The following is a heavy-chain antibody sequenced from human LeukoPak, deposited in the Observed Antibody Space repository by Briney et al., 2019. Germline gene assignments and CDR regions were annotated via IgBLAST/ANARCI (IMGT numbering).Heavy chain of an antibody. CDR1: GVSISSGHL. V-gene: IGHV4-4*02. Sequence: PSETLSLTCAVSGVSISSGHLWSWVRQAPGKGPEWIGEIYHTGNTKYNPSLKRQITILVDKSKNYFSLELTPVTAADTAVYYCASEHEYGDYINWGQGTLVTVSS. CDR2: IYHTGNT. J-gene: IGHJ4*02. D-gene: IGHD4-17*01. CDR3: ASEHEYGDYIN.